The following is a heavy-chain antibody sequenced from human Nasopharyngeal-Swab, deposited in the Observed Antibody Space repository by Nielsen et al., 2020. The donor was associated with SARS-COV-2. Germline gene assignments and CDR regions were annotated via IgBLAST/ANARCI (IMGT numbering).Heavy chain of an antibody. D-gene: IGHD6-19*01. CDR3: TRDVQQWLNYYGMDV. CDR1: GHTFTSYS. Sequence: ASVKVSCKTSGHTFTSYSIHWVRQAPGQGLEWMGIINPSGGSTTYAQKFQGRITMTRDTSTSTVYMELNSLRSEDTAVYYCTRDVQQWLNYYGMDVWGQGTTVTVSS. CDR2: INPSGGST. V-gene: IGHV1-46*01. J-gene: IGHJ6*02.